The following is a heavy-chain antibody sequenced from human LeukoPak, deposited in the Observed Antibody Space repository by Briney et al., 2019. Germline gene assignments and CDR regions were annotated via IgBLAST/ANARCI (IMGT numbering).Heavy chain of an antibody. J-gene: IGHJ4*02. Sequence: PGGSLRLSCAASGFTFSSYAMHWVRQAPGKGLEWVAVISYDGSNKYYADSVKGRFTISRDNSKNTLYLQMNSLRAEDTAVYYCAKLYSSGWLDYWGQGTLVTVSS. V-gene: IGHV3-30*04. D-gene: IGHD6-19*01. CDR1: GFTFSSYA. CDR2: ISYDGSNK. CDR3: AKLYSSGWLDY.